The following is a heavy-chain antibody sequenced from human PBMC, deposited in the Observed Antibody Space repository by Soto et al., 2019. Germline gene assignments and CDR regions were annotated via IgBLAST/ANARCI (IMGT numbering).Heavy chain of an antibody. Sequence: GGSLRLSCAASGFTFSSYGMHWVRQAPGKGLEWVAVISYDGSNKYYAESVKGRFTISRDNFKNSLYLQMNSLRAEDTAVYYCAILGAAAGRSYYYYGMDVWGQGTTVTVSS. V-gene: IGHV3-30*03. CDR3: AILGAAAGRSYYYYGMDV. D-gene: IGHD6-13*01. J-gene: IGHJ6*02. CDR1: GFTFSSYG. CDR2: ISYDGSNK.